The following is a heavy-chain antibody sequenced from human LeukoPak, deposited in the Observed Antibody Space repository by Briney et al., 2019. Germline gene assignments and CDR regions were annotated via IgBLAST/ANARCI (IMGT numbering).Heavy chain of an antibody. Sequence: ASVKVSCKASGYTFTSYDINWVRQATGQGLEWMGWMNPNSGNTGSAQKFQGRVTMTRNTSISTAYMELSSLRSEDTAVYYCARGQSSSWSGTPNYWGQGTLVTVSS. J-gene: IGHJ4*02. V-gene: IGHV1-8*01. CDR1: GYTFTSYD. CDR2: MNPNSGNT. D-gene: IGHD6-13*01. CDR3: ARGQSSSWSGTPNY.